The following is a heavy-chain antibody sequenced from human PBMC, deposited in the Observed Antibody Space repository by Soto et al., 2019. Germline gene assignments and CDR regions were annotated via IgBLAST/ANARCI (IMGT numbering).Heavy chain of an antibody. Sequence: PGGSLRLSCAASGFTLTSYSMSWIRQAPGKGLEWVSYISSSGPPIYYADSVKGRFTISRDNAKNSLYLQMNSLRAEDTAVYFCARPYYSYYGIDVWGQGTTVTVSS. CDR3: ARPYYSYYGIDV. V-gene: IGHV3-48*04. CDR1: GFTLTSYS. CDR2: ISSSGPPI. J-gene: IGHJ6*02.